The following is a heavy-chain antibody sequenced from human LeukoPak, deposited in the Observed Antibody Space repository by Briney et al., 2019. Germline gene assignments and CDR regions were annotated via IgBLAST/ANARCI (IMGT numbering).Heavy chain of an antibody. CDR3: ARVKTYYYDSTAALGYFDL. D-gene: IGHD3-22*01. J-gene: IGHJ2*01. V-gene: IGHV4-38-2*02. CDR2: IYHSGST. Sequence: SETLSLTCTVSGDSISSGYYWGWIRHPPGKGLEWIGSIYHSGSTYYNPSHKSRVTISIDTSKNQFSLKLSSVTAADTAMYYCARVKTYYYDSTAALGYFDLWGRGTLVTVSS. CDR1: GDSISSGYY.